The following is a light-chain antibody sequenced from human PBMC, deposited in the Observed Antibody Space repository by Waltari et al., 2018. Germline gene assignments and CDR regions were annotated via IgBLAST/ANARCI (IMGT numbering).Light chain of an antibody. CDR2: SAS. Sequence: ETVMTKSPATLSALPGERVTLSCGASQSISSHVAWYQQKPGQPPRLVIYSASSRATGVPVRFSGSGSGTDFTLTISNLQSEDFAVYYCQQYNNWPLTFGGGTKVEL. CDR1: QSISSH. CDR3: QQYNNWPLT. J-gene: IGKJ4*01. V-gene: IGKV3-15*01.